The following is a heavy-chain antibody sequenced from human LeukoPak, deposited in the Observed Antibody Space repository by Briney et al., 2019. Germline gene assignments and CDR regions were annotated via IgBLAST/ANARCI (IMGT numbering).Heavy chain of an antibody. CDR1: GFTFDDYA. Sequence: GGSLRLSCAASGFTFDDYAMHWVRQAPGKGLVWVSRINSDGSSTSYADSVKGRFTISRDNAKNTLYLQMNSLRAEDTAVYYCASGTLGNLDYWGQGTLVTVSS. J-gene: IGHJ4*02. V-gene: IGHV3-74*01. CDR2: INSDGSST. D-gene: IGHD3-16*01. CDR3: ASGTLGNLDY.